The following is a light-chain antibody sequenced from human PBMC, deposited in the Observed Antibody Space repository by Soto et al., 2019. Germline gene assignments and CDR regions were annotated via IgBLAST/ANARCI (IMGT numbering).Light chain of an antibody. CDR3: AAWDDSLDGPM. CDR2: NNN. CDR1: SSNIGSNS. J-gene: IGLJ1*01. Sequence: QSVLTQPPSASGTPGQRGTISCSGSSSNIGSNSVNWYQQLPGTAPKLLIYNNNQRPSGVPDRFSGSKSGTSASLAISGLQSEDESDYYCAAWDDSLDGPMFGTGTKLTVL. V-gene: IGLV1-44*01.